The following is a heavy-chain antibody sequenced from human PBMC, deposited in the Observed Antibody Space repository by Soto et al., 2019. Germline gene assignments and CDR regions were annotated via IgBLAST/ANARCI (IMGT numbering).Heavy chain of an antibody. V-gene: IGHV1-69*12. J-gene: IGHJ5*02. CDR3: ARGSIRGYCSGGSCYSAFDP. CDR2: IIPIFGTA. Sequence: QVQLVQSGAEVKKPGSSVKVSCKASGGTFSSYAISWVRQAPGQGLEWMGGIIPIFGTANYAQKFQGRVTITADESTSPAYMELSSLRSEDTAVYYCARGSIRGYCSGGSCYSAFDPWGQGTLVTVSS. CDR1: GGTFSSYA. D-gene: IGHD2-15*01.